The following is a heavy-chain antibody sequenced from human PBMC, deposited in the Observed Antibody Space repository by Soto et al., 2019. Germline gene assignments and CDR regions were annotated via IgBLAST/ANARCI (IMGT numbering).Heavy chain of an antibody. CDR2: IYYTGRT. J-gene: IGHJ5*02. Sequence: SETLSLTCTVSGGSISSYYWTWIRQPPGKGLEWIGHIYYTGRTNYNPSLKSRVTFSVDTSKNQLSLKLSSVAAADMAVYYCARVGGFCTNGVCYENWFDPWGQGTLVTVSS. V-gene: IGHV4-59*01. CDR1: GGSISSYY. CDR3: ARVGGFCTNGVCYENWFDP. D-gene: IGHD2-8*01.